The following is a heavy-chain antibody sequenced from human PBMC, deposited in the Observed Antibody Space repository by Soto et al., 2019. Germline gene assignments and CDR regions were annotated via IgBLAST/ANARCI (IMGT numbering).Heavy chain of an antibody. Sequence: EVQLLESGGGLVQPGGSLRLSCAASGFTFSSYAMSWVRQAPGKGLEWVSAISGSGGSTYYADSVKGRFTISRDNFKNSLYRQMNSLRAEDMEVDYCANHWGGRDYWGQGTLVTVSS. CDR3: ANHWGGRDY. J-gene: IGHJ4*02. V-gene: IGHV3-23*01. CDR2: ISGSGGST. D-gene: IGHD3-16*01. CDR1: GFTFSSYA.